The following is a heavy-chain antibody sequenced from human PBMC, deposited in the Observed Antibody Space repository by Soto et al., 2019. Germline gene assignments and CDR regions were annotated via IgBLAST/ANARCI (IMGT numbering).Heavy chain of an antibody. D-gene: IGHD4-17*01. J-gene: IGHJ4*02. CDR3: ARDDYGRVF. CDR1: GGSISNYY. CDR2: IFYSGST. V-gene: IGHV4-59*01. Sequence: SETLSLTCTVSGGSISNYYWSWIRQPPGKGLEWIGYIFYSGSTNYNPSLKSRVNMSVDTSKNQFSLNLTSVTAADTAVYYCARDDYGRVFWGQGTLVTVSS.